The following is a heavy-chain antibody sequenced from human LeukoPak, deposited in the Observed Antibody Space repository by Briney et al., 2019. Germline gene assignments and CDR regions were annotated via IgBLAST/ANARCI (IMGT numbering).Heavy chain of an antibody. CDR3: ARDDNSSGWYNWFNP. J-gene: IGHJ5*02. V-gene: IGHV4-59*01. Sequence: NPSETLSLTCTVSGGSISSYSWSWIRQPPGKGLEWIGYIYYSGSTNYNPSLKSRVTISVDTSKNQFSLKLSSVTAADTAVYYCARDDNSSGWYNWFNPWGQGTLVTVSS. CDR1: GGSISSYS. CDR2: IYYSGST. D-gene: IGHD6-19*01.